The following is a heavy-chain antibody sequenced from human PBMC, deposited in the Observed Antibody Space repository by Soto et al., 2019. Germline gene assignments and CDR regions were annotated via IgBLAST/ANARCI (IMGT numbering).Heavy chain of an antibody. J-gene: IGHJ4*02. CDR2: ISSNGGST. D-gene: IGHD3-3*01. CDR1: GFTFSSYA. CDR3: GRVSDFSSGYYRVFDF. V-gene: IGHV3-64D*08. Sequence: GGSLRLSCSASGFTFSSYAMHWVRRAPGKGLEYVSAISSNGGSTYYADSVKGRFTISRDNSKNTLYLQMSSLRAEDTAVYYCGRVSDFSSGYYRVFDFWGQGTLVTVSS.